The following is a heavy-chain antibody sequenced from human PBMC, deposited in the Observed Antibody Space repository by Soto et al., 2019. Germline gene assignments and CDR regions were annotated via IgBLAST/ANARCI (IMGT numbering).Heavy chain of an antibody. J-gene: IGHJ4*02. CDR2: INPNNGGT. CDR3: ARDPGPYGDYSY. CDR1: GCTFTGFY. V-gene: IGHV1-2*02. D-gene: IGHD4-17*01. Sequence: GASVKVSCKASGCTFTGFYMHWVRQAPGQGLEWMGWINPNNGGTNYAQKFQDRVTMTRDTSITTAYMELSGLRSGDTAVYYCARDPGPYGDYSYWGQGTLVTVSS.